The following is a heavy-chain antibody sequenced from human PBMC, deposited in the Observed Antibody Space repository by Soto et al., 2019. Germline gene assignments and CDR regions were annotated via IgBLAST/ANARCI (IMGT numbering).Heavy chain of an antibody. V-gene: IGHV3-7*01. J-gene: IGHJ4*02. CDR3: ARDGQYCSSTSCYVGSDY. CDR2: MNQEGTKK. Sequence: GGSLRLSCAASGFTFNSYWMSWVRQAPGKGLEWVANMNQEGTKKNYVDSVKGRFTISRDNAKSSLYLHMTSLRAEDTAVYYCARDGQYCSSTSCYVGSDYWGQGTLVTVSS. D-gene: IGHD2-2*01. CDR1: GFTFNSYW.